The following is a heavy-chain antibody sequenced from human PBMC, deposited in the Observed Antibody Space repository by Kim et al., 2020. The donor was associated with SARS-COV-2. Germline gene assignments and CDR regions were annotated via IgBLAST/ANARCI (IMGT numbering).Heavy chain of an antibody. CDR3: ARLGVGYCSRTSCSPPRAFDI. D-gene: IGHD2-2*03. Sequence: ASVKVSCKASGYTFTSYAMNWVRQAPGQGLEWMGWINTNTGNPTYAQGFTGRFVFSLDTSVSTAYLQISSLKAEDTAVYYCARLGVGYCSRTSCSPPRAFDIWGQGTMVTVSS. CDR1: GYTFTSYA. J-gene: IGHJ3*02. V-gene: IGHV7-4-1*02. CDR2: INTNTGNP.